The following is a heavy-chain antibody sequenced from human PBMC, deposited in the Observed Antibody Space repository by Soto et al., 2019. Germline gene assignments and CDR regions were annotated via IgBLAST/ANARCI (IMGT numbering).Heavy chain of an antibody. V-gene: IGHV4-34*01. D-gene: IGHD5-12*01. J-gene: IGHJ4*02. CDR2: VKDGGST. CDR3: ARGQEGIVATH. CDR1: GGSLTGYY. Sequence: QVQLQQWGAGLLKPSETLSLTCTVNGGSLTGYYWSWIRQPPGKGLEWIGEVKDGGSTNYSPSLRGRVSISADASKSHFSLRLNSVTAADTAVYFCARGQEGIVATHWDQGARVTVSS.